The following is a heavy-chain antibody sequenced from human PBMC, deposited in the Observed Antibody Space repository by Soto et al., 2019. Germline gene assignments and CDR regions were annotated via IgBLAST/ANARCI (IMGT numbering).Heavy chain of an antibody. CDR1: GVTFSSYA. CDR2: IIPIFGTA. D-gene: IGHD3-22*01. V-gene: IGHV1-69*13. Sequence: GASVKVSCKASGVTFSSYAISWVRQAPGQGLEWMGGIIPIFGTANYAQKFQGRVTITADESTSTAYMELSSLRSEDTAVYYCARGYYYYDSSGYYRYWGQGTLVTVSS. CDR3: ARGYYYYDSSGYYRY. J-gene: IGHJ4*02.